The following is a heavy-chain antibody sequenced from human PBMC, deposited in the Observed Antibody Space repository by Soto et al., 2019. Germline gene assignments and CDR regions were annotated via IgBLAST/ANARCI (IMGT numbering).Heavy chain of an antibody. CDR3: AKAESTVPFDY. Sequence: EVQLVESGGGLVNPGGSLRLSCASSGFTFSSYSMNWVRQAPGKGLEWVSSISSSSSYIYYADSVKGRFTISRDNAKNSLYLQMNSLRAEDTAVYYCAKAESTVPFDYWGQGTLVTVSS. J-gene: IGHJ4*02. CDR2: ISSSSSYI. CDR1: GFTFSSYS. V-gene: IGHV3-21*01. D-gene: IGHD4-4*01.